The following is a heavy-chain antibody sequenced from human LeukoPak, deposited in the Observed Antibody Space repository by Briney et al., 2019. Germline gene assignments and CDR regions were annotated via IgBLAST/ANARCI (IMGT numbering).Heavy chain of an antibody. CDR3: AKAFGLPRNGTDV. CDR1: GFTFTDYA. J-gene: IGHJ6*02. V-gene: IGHV3-23*01. Sequence: PGGSLRLSCAASGFTFTDYAMSWVRQAPGKGLERVSAINRGGDTTYYADSVKGRFTISRDDYKNKLYLQMNSLRAEDTAVYYCAKAFGLPRNGTDVWGLGTTVTVSS. D-gene: IGHD3-16*01. CDR2: INRGGDTT.